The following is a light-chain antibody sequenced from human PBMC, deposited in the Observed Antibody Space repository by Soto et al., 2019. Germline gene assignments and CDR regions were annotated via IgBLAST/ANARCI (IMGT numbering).Light chain of an antibody. CDR2: GAS. J-gene: IGKJ2*01. CDR1: QGVSGN. V-gene: IGKV3-15*01. CDR3: QQYNNWPPYT. Sequence: EMVMTRSPATLSLSPGERATPFCRASQGVSGNIAWYQQKPGQAPRLLIYGASTRGTGIPATFSGSGSATEFTPTISSLQSEDFAAYYCQQYNNWPPYTFGQGTKLEIK.